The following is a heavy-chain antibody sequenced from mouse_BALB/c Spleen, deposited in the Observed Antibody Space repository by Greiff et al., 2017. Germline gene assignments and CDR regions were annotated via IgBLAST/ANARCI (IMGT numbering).Heavy chain of an antibody. CDR2: IYPSDSYT. CDR3: TRKGGDY. J-gene: IGHJ2*01. Sequence: VKLQQPGAELVRPGASVKLSCKASGYTFTSYWINWVKQRPGQGLEWIGNIYPSDSYTNYNQKFKDKATLTVDKSSSTAYMQLSSPTSEDSAVYYCTRKGGDYWGQGTTLTVSS. V-gene: IGHV1-69*02. CDR1: GYTFTSYW.